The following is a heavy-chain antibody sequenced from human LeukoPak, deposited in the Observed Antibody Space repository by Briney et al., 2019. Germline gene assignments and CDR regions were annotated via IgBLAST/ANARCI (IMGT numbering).Heavy chain of an antibody. CDR2: IKQDGSEK. CDR1: GFTFSSYS. CDR3: AGSRVPGAVDI. V-gene: IGHV3-7*05. J-gene: IGHJ3*02. D-gene: IGHD2-15*01. Sequence: GGSLRLSCAASGFTFSSYSMNWVRQAPGKGLEWVANIKQDGSEKYSVDSVKGRFTISRDNAKMSLYLQMNSLRAEDTAVYYCAGSRVPGAVDIWGQGTMVTVSS.